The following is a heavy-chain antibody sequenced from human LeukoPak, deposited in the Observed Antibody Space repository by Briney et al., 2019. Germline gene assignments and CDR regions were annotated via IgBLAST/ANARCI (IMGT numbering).Heavy chain of an antibody. D-gene: IGHD2-2*01. V-gene: IGHV1-2*06. CDR3: ARGGREEVPAAPYYYYGMDV. CDR1: GYTFTGYY. J-gene: IGHJ6*02. Sequence: ASVKVSCKASGYTFTGYYMHRVRQAPGQGLEWMGRINPNSGGTNYAQKFQGRVTMTRDTSISTAYMELSRLRSDDTAVYYCARGGREEVPAAPYYYYGMDVWGQGTTVTVSS. CDR2: INPNSGGT.